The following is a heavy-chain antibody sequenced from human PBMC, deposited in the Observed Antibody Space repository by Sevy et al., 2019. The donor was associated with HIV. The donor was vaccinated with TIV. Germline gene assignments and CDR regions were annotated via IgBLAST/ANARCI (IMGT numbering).Heavy chain of an antibody. CDR1: GDSVSSNSAA. CDR2: TFYRSTWFV. Sequence: SETLSLTCAISGDSVSSNSAAWNWVRQSPSRGLGWLGRTFYRSTWFVDYAASVKSRIIISRDTSKNQVSLQLKSVTPEDTAMYFSASDGLTYGGLDVWGQGTTVTVSS. J-gene: IGHJ6*02. V-gene: IGHV6-1*01. CDR3: ASDGLTYGGLDV. D-gene: IGHD1-20*01.